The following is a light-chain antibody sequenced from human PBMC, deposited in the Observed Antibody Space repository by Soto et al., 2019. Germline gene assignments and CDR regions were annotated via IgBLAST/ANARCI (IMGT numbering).Light chain of an antibody. Sequence: ETVLTQSPGTLSLSPGDRATLSCRASQNVYSNFVGWYQQRPGQAPRLLIYGTSTRATDIPDRFSGSGSGTDFTLTISRLEPDDFAVYFCHQYGNSPQTFGPGTKVDF. V-gene: IGKV3-20*01. CDR2: GTS. CDR3: HQYGNSPQT. CDR1: QNVYSNF. J-gene: IGKJ3*01.